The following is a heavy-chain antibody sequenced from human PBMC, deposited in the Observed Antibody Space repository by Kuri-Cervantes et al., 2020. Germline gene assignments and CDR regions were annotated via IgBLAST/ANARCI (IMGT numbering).Heavy chain of an antibody. V-gene: IGHV1-18*01. CDR2: VSAYNGDT. D-gene: IGHD3-22*01. Sequence: ASVKVSCKASGYTFTSYGISWVRQAPGQGLEWMGWVSAYNGDTNYAQKFQGRVTITTDESTSTAYMELSSLRSEDTAVYYCATQTPYDSTKGYYYYMDVWGKGTTVTVSS. CDR1: GYTFTSYG. CDR3: ATQTPYDSTKGYYYYMDV. J-gene: IGHJ6*03.